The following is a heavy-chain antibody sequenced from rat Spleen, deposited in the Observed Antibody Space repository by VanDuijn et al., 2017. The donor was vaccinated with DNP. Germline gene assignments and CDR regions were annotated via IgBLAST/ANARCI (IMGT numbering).Heavy chain of an antibody. CDR1: GFTFNNFW. CDR3: ARHEEWRHYFDY. CDR2: ISNTGGST. V-gene: IGHV5-31*01. J-gene: IGHJ2*01. D-gene: IGHD1-1*01. Sequence: EVQLVESGGGLVQPGRSLKLSCVASGFTFNNFWMTWIRQAPGKGLEWVASISNTGGSTYYPDSVKGRFTVSRDNAKSTLYLQMDSLRSEDTATYYCARHEEWRHYFDYWGQGVMVTVSS.